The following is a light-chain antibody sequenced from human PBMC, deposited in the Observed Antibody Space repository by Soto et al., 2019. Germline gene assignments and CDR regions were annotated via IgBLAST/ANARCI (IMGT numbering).Light chain of an antibody. V-gene: IGLV1-40*01. J-gene: IGLJ3*02. CDR1: SSNIGAGYG. CDR3: QSYDSSLSGWV. CDR2: TNN. Sequence: VLTQPPSVSGAPGQRVTISCTGSSSNIGAGYGVHWYQQLPGTAPKLLIYTNNNRPSGVPDRFSGSKSGTSASLAITGLLAEDEADYYCQSYDSSLSGWVFGGGTKLTVL.